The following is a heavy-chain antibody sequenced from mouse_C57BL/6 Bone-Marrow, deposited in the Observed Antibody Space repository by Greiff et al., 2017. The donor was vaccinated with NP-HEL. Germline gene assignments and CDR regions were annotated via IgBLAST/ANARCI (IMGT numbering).Heavy chain of an antibody. CDR3: TTDGYYFDY. V-gene: IGHV14-4*01. Sequence: EVQLQQSGAELVRPGASVKLSCTASGFNIKADYMHWVKQRPEQGLEWIGWIDPENGDTEYASKFLGKATITADTSSNTAYLQLSSLTSEDTAVYYCTTDGYYFDYGGQGTTLTVSS. CDR2: IDPENGDT. J-gene: IGHJ2*01. CDR1: GFNIKADY. D-gene: IGHD2-3*01.